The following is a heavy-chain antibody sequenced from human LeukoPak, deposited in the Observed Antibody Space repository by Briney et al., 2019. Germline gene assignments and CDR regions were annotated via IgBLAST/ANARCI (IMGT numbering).Heavy chain of an antibody. J-gene: IGHJ4*02. D-gene: IGHD6-6*01. CDR1: GGSISSYY. CDR3: ARAAGSSTVIDY. V-gene: IGHV4-59*01. CDR2: IYYSGST. Sequence: SETLSLTCTVSGGSISSYYWSWIRQPPGKGLEWIGYIYYSGSTNYNPSLKSRVTISVDTSKNQFSLKLSSVTAADTAVYYCARAAGSSTVIDYWGQGTLVTVSS.